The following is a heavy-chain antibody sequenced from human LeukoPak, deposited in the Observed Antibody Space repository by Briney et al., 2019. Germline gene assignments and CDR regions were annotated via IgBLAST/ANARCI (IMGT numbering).Heavy chain of an antibody. V-gene: IGHV4-61*02. Sequence: PSETLSLTCNVSGASISANNYYWTWIRQPAGKGLEWIGRIYTDGITNYSPSLKSRVTIFLDKPKTQFSLKLTSMSAADTAVYYCARFAFSSLRLDHWGQGAQVIVSS. CDR2: IYTDGIT. J-gene: IGHJ4*02. CDR1: GASISANNYY. CDR3: ARFAFSSLRLDH. D-gene: IGHD3-16*01.